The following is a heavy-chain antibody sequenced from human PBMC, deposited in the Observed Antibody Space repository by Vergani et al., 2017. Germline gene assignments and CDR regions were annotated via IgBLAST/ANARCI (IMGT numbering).Heavy chain of an antibody. V-gene: IGHV4-34*01. CDR1: GGSFSGYY. CDR2: INHSGST. J-gene: IGHJ5*02. CDR3: ARKRAAAGYNGFDP. D-gene: IGHD6-13*01. Sequence: QVQLQQWGAGLLKPSETLSLTCAVYGGSFSGYYWSWIRQPPGKGLEWIGEINHSGSTNYNPSLKSRVTISVDTSKNQFSLKLSSVTAADTAVYYCARKRAAAGYNGFDPWGQGTLVTVSS.